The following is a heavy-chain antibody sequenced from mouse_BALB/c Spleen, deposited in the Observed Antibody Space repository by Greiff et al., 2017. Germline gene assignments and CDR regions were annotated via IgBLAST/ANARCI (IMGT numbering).Heavy chain of an antibody. CDR3: ARPGFAY. V-gene: IGHV5-17*02. CDR2: ISSGSSTI. Sequence: EVQVVESGGGLVQPGGSRKLSCAASGFTFSSFGMHWVRQAPEKGLEWVAYISSGSSTIYYADTVKGRFTISRDNPKNTLFLQMTSLRSEDTAMYYCARPGFAYWGQGTLVTVSA. J-gene: IGHJ3*01. CDR1: GFTFSSFG.